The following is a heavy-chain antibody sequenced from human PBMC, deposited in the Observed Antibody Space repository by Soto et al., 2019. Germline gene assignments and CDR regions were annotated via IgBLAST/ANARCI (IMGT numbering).Heavy chain of an antibody. Sequence: PGESLKISCKGSTYTFTSYWIGWVRQMPGKGLEWMGIIYPGDSDTRYSPSFQGQVTISADKSISTAYLQWSSLKASDTAMYYCARRRQQLIYGMDVWGQGTTVTVSS. D-gene: IGHD6-13*01. J-gene: IGHJ6*02. CDR2: IYPGDSDT. CDR3: ARRRQQLIYGMDV. V-gene: IGHV5-51*01. CDR1: TYTFTSYW.